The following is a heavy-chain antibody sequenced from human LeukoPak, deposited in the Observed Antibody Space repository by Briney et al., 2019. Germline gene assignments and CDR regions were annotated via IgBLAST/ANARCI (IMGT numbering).Heavy chain of an antibody. V-gene: IGHV3-23*01. CDR1: GFTFNNFA. Sequence: GGSLRLSCAASGFTFNNFAMSWVRQTPGKGLEWVSTLTDSGGGAYYTDSVKGRFTISRDNSKNTLYLQMNSLRAEDAAIYYCARRGGLPFAIDYWGQGTLVTAPS. CDR2: LTDSGGGA. D-gene: IGHD2-2*01. CDR3: ARRGGLPFAIDY. J-gene: IGHJ4*02.